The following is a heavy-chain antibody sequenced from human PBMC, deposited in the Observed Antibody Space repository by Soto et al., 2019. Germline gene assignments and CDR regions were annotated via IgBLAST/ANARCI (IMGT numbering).Heavy chain of an antibody. CDR3: ARIDRGVDYMDV. V-gene: IGHV3-7*01. CDR2: IKQDGSEK. Sequence: PGGTLRLSCAASGSTFSRYWMSWVRQAPGKGLEWVANIKQDGSEKYYVDSVKGRFTISRDNAKNSLYLQMNSLRAEDTAVYYCARIDRGVDYMDVWGKGTTVTVSS. D-gene: IGHD3-3*01. J-gene: IGHJ6*03. CDR1: GSTFSRYW.